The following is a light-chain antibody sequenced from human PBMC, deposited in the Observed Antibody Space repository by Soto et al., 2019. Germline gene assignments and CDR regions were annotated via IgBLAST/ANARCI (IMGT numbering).Light chain of an antibody. V-gene: IGLV1-44*01. Sequence: QSVLTQPPSASGTPGQRVTISCSGSSSNIGSNSVNWYQQLPGTAPKLLIYSTNQRPSGVPDRFSGSKSDTSASLAISGLQAEDEADYYCEAWDDSLNGEVVFGGGTQLTVL. CDR2: STN. CDR3: EAWDDSLNGEVV. CDR1: SSNIGSNS. J-gene: IGLJ2*01.